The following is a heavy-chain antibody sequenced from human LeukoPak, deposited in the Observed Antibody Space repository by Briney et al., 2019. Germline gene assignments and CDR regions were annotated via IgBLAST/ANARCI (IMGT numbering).Heavy chain of an antibody. J-gene: IGHJ4*02. D-gene: IGHD2-2*01. CDR3: ARDISTSCSYFDY. V-gene: IGHV3-30-3*01. CDR2: ISYDGSIK. CDR1: GFTFRSYA. Sequence: GGSLRLSCAASGFTFRSYAIHWVRQAPGKGLEWVAFISYDGSIKYYADSVKGRFTISRDNSKNTLSLQMNSLRAEDTAVYYCARDISTSCSYFDYWGQGTLVTVSS.